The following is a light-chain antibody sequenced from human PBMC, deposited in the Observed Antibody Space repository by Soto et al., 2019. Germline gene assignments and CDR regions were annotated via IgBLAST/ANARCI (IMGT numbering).Light chain of an antibody. CDR2: EVS. V-gene: IGLV2-18*02. CDR3: SSYTSSSTYVV. J-gene: IGLJ2*01. Sequence: QSALTQPPSVSGSPGQSVTISCTGTSSDVGSYNRVSWYQQPPGTAPKLMIYEVSNRPSEGPDRFSGSKSGNTASLTISGRQAEDEADYYCSSYTSSSTYVVFGGGTKVTVL. CDR1: SSDVGSYNR.